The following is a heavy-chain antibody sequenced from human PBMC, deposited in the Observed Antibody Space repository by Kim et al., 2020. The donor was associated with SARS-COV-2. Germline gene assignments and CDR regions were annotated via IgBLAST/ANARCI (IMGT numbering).Heavy chain of an antibody. CDR2: IDPRDSYI. V-gene: IGHV5-10-1*01. J-gene: IGHJ4*02. Sequence: PGKGLEEMRRIDPRDSYINYTPSFQGHVTISTDKPISTAYLQWSNLKASDTDMYYCARHTGYSYGYGDYWGQGTLVTVSS. CDR3: ARHTGYSYGYGDY. D-gene: IGHD5-18*01.